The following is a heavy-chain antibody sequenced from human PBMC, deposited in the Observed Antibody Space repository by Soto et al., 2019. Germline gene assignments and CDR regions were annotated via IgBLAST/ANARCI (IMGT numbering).Heavy chain of an antibody. CDR2: ISTYNGDT. CDR1: GYTFTTSG. Sequence: QVQLMQSGPEMKKPGASVKVSCEASGYTFTTSGISWVRQAPGQGLEWMGWISTYNGDTNSAQKFQGRVTMTADTSTGTVYMELMSLKSDDTAVYYCARQGSWPYYYYGLDVWGQGTTVTVSS. D-gene: IGHD1-26*01. V-gene: IGHV1-18*01. CDR3: ARQGSWPYYYYGLDV. J-gene: IGHJ6*02.